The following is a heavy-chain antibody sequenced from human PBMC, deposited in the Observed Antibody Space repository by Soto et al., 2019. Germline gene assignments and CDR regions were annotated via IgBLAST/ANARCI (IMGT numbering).Heavy chain of an antibody. CDR3: ARSELGLATLKILEY. Sequence: QLQLQESGPGLVKPSETLSRTCTVSGVSISSDSYYWAWLRQPPGKALEWIGSIFYSGNTYYNPSLESRVMISVDTSKNQLSLKLSSVTAADTAVYYCARSELGLATLKILEYWSQGTPVTVAS. J-gene: IGHJ4*02. D-gene: IGHD3-16*01. V-gene: IGHV4-39*01. CDR1: GVSISSDSYY. CDR2: IFYSGNT.